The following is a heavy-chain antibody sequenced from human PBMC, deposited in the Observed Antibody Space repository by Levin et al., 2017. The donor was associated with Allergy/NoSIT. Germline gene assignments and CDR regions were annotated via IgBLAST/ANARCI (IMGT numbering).Heavy chain of an antibody. CDR3: SRDLSFGNPQGCDC. Sequence: GGSLRLSCAASGFTFRSYSMNWVRQAPGKGLEWVSTISSTSTYIYYAESMKGRFTISRDNAKNSVYLQMSSLRAEDTAVYYCSRDLSFGNPQGCDCWGQGTLVTVSS. CDR2: ISSTSTYI. CDR1: GFTFRSYS. D-gene: IGHD1-14*01. V-gene: IGHV3-21*01. J-gene: IGHJ4*02.